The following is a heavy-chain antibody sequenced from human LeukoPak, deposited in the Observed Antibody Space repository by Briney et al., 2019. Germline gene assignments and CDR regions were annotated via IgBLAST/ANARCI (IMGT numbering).Heavy chain of an antibody. J-gene: IGHJ4*02. CDR1: GFTFTDYY. V-gene: IGHV3-11*01. D-gene: IGHD1-26*01. CDR2: IGSSGTA. Sequence: GGSLRLSCAASGFTFTDYYMAWIRQAPGKGLEWVSYIGSSGTAYHADSVKGRFTIYRDNDKSSVHLQMNTLRAEDTAVYYCVRSKWELGYWGQGTLVTVSS. CDR3: VRSKWELGY.